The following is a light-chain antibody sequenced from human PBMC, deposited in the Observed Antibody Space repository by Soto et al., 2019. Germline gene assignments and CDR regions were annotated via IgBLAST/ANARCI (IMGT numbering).Light chain of an antibody. V-gene: IGKV3-15*01. CDR1: QSISSN. J-gene: IGKJ1*01. CDR2: GAS. CDR3: QQFDNWPRT. Sequence: EIVMTHSPATLSVSPGERVTLSCRASQSISSNLVWYQQKPGQAPRLLIYGASTRATGIPARFSGSGSGTEFTLTISSLQSEDFAVYYCQQFDNWPRTFGQGTKVDIK.